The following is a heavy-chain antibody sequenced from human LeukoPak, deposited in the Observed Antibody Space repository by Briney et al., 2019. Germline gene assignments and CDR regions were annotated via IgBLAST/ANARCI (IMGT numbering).Heavy chain of an antibody. CDR1: GGSISSGSYY. V-gene: IGHV4-61*02. J-gene: IGHJ3*02. CDR2: IYTSGST. D-gene: IGHD2-2*01. CDR3: ARAEVDCSSTSCQTDAFDI. Sequence: PSETLSLTCTVSGGSISSGSYYWSWIRQPAGKGLEWIGRIYTSGSTNYNPSLKSRVTISVDTSKNQFSLKLSSVTAADTAVYYCARAEVDCSSTSCQTDAFDIWGQGTMVTVSS.